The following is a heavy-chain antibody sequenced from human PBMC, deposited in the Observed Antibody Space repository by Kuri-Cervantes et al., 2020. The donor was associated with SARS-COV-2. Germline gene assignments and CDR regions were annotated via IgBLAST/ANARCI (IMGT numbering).Heavy chain of an antibody. J-gene: IGHJ4*02. CDR3: ARAVSRLVHPPGTFDF. V-gene: IGHV4-61*03. Sequence: SETLSLTCTVSGGSIRGSSYYWSWIRQPPGKGLEWIGDIHDSGSTNHNAFVKSRVAISLDTSKNLFSLKLTSVTAADTAIYYCARAVSRLVHPPGTFDFWGQGTLVTVSS. CDR2: IHDSGST. D-gene: IGHD6-19*01. CDR1: GGSIRGSSYY.